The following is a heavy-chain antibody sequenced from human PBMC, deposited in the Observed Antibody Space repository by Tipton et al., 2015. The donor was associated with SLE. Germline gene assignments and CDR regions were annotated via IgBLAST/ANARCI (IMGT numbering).Heavy chain of an antibody. CDR2: IYTSGST. CDR1: GGSISSGSYY. Sequence: TLSLTCTVSGGSISSGSYYWSWIRQPAGKGLEWIGRIYTSGSTNYNPSLKSRVTISVDTSKNQFSLKLSSVTAADTAVYYCARGTGPDAFDIWGQGTMVTVSS. J-gene: IGHJ3*02. CDR3: ARGTGPDAFDI. D-gene: IGHD2-8*02. V-gene: IGHV4-61*02.